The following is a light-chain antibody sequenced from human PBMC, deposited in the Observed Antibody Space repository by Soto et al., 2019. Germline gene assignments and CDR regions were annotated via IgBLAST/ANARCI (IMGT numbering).Light chain of an antibody. CDR3: CSYAGSYTHV. Sequence: QSALTQPRSVSGSPGQSVTISCTGTSSDVGGYNYVSWYQQHPGKAPKLMIYDVSKRPSGVPDRFSGSKSGNTASLTISGLQSEDEADYYCCSYAGSYTHVFGTGTTVT. CDR2: DVS. J-gene: IGLJ1*01. V-gene: IGLV2-11*01. CDR1: SSDVGGYNY.